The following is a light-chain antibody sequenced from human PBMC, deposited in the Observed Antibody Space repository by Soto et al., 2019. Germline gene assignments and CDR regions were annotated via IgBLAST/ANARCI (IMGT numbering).Light chain of an antibody. CDR1: QSVRSN. CDR3: QYYINWSPLT. Sequence: EIVLTQSPATLSLSPGERATLSCRASQSVRSNLAWYQQKPGQAPRLLIFGASTRATNIPGRFSGSGSGTEFTLTISSLQSEDFAVYYCQYYINWSPLTFGGGTKVEIK. CDR2: GAS. V-gene: IGKV3-15*01. J-gene: IGKJ4*01.